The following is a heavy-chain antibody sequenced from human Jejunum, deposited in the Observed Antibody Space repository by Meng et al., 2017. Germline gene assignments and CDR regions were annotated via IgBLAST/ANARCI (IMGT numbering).Heavy chain of an antibody. D-gene: IGHD1-1*01. CDR1: GDSVSSNSAA. CDR2: TYYRSKWYN. CDR3: ASWRYDH. J-gene: IGHJ4*02. Sequence: QVQPQPSGPGLVKPSQTLSLTFAISGDSVSSNSAAWNWIRQSPSRGLEWLGRTYYRSKWYNQYAVLVRSRITINPDTSKNQFSLHLDSVTPEDTAVYYCASWRYDHWGQGTLVTVSS. V-gene: IGHV6-1*01.